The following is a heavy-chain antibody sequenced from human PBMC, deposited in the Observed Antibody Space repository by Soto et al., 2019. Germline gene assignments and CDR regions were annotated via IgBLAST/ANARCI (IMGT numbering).Heavy chain of an antibody. V-gene: IGHV3-15*01. Sequence: PGGSLRLSCAASGFTFSNAWMSWVRQAPGKGLEWVGRIKSKTDGGTTNYTAPVKGRFTISRDDSKNTLYLQMNRLKTEDTAVYYCTTGHQRGDYVWGSYRYPSDYWGQGT. J-gene: IGHJ4*02. D-gene: IGHD3-16*02. CDR1: GFTFSNAW. CDR2: IKSKTDGGTT. CDR3: TTGHQRGDYVWGSYRYPSDY.